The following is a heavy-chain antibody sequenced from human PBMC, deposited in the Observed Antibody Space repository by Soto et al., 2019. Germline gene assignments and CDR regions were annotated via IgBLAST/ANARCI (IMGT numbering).Heavy chain of an antibody. D-gene: IGHD6-13*01. V-gene: IGHV4-59*01. CDR1: GGSISSYY. CDR3: ARNRIAAAGPLGVYYYYMDV. CDR2: IYYSGST. J-gene: IGHJ6*03. Sequence: SETLSLTCTVSGGSISSYYWSCIRQPPGKGLEWIGYIYYSGSTNYNPSLKSRVTISVDTSKNQFSLKLSSVTAADTAVYYCARNRIAAAGPLGVYYYYMDVWGKGTTVTVSS.